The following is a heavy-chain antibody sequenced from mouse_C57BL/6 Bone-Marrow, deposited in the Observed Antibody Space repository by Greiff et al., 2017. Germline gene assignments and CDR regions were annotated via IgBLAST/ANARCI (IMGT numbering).Heavy chain of an antibody. CDR1: GYTFTSYW. V-gene: IGHV1-50*01. J-gene: IGHJ2*01. Sequence: QVQLQQPGAELVKPGASVKLSCKASGYTFTSYWMQWVKQRPGQGLEWIAEIDPSDSYTNYNQKFKGKATLTVDTSSSTAYMQLSSLTSEDSAVYYCASYYEGGYWGQGTTLTVSS. D-gene: IGHD1-1*01. CDR2: IDPSDSYT. CDR3: ASYYEGGY.